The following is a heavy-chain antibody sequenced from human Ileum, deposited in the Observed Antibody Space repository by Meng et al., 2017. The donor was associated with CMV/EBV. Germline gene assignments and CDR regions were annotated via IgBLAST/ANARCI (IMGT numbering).Heavy chain of an antibody. V-gene: IGHV4-31*03. CDR1: GGSISSGGY. Sequence: CTVSGGSISSGGYWNWLRQRPGKGLEWIGYIIYSGSTYYNPSLKSRLSISVDTSKDQFSLKLTSVTAADTAVYYCARDEAIAAPLNYWGRGILVTVSS. CDR2: IIYSGST. D-gene: IGHD6-13*01. CDR3: ARDEAIAAPLNY. J-gene: IGHJ4*02.